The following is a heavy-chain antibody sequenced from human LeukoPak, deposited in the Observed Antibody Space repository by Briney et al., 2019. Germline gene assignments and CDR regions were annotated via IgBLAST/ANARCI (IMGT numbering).Heavy chain of an antibody. CDR2: ISSSGSTI. D-gene: IGHD3-10*01. CDR3: AKSFTGITMVRGVLYDAFDI. V-gene: IGHV3-11*01. CDR1: GFTFSDYY. J-gene: IGHJ3*02. Sequence: GGSLRLSCAASGFTFSDYYMSWIRQAPGKGLEWVSYISSSGSTIYYADSVKGRFTISRDNAKNSLYLQMNSLRAEDTAVYYCAKSFTGITMVRGVLYDAFDIWGQGTMVTVSS.